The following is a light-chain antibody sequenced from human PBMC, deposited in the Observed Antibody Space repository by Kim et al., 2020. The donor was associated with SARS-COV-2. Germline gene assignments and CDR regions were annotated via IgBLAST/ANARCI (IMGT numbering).Light chain of an antibody. CDR2: RNN. Sequence: QAGLTQPPSVSKGLRPTATLTCTGNSNNVGNQGAAWLQQHQGHPPKLLSYRNNNRPSGISERLSASRSGNTASLTITGLQPEDEADYYCSAWDSSLSAVVFGGGTQLTVL. CDR1: SNNVGNQG. CDR3: SAWDSSLSAVV. J-gene: IGLJ2*01. V-gene: IGLV10-54*01.